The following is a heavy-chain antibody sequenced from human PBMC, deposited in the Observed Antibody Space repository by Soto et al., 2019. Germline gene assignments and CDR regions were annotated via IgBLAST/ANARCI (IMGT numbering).Heavy chain of an antibody. CDR1: GGSISSGGYY. J-gene: IGHJ4*02. D-gene: IGHD3-22*01. CDR2: IYYSGNT. V-gene: IGHV4-31*03. CDR3: ARATYYYDCSGFSDRFLHY. Sequence: KPSETLSLTCTVSGGSISSGGYYWSWIRQHPGKGLEWIGYIYYSGNTYYNPSLKSRVTISEEQSKNQFSLMLISVPAADTAFFYFARATYYYDCSGFSDRFLHYWGQGTLVPVS.